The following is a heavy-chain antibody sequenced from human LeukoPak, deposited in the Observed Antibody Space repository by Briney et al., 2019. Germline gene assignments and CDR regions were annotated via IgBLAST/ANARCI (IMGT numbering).Heavy chain of an antibody. CDR1: GFIFNSYW. V-gene: IGHV3-7*01. Sequence: PGGSLRLSCAASGFIFNSYWMNWLRQAPGKGLEWVANIKQDGSEKYYVDSVKGRFTISRDNARNSVYLQMNSLRAEDTAVYYCARGGTRGYSPSDYWGQGTLVTVSS. CDR2: IKQDGSEK. D-gene: IGHD5-18*01. J-gene: IGHJ4*02. CDR3: ARGGTRGYSPSDY.